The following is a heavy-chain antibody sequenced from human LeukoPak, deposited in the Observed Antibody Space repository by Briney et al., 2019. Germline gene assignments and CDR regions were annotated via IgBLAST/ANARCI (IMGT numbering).Heavy chain of an antibody. J-gene: IGHJ4*02. D-gene: IGHD2-2*01. CDR2: IYYSGST. CDR3: ARTHCSSTSCYSDD. V-gene: IGHV4-59*12. CDR1: GGSMSPYH. Sequence: PSETLSLTCTVSGGSMSPYHWGWIRQPPGKGLEWTGYIYYSGSTNYNPSLKSRVTISVDTSKNQFSLKLSSVTAADTAVYYCARTHCSSTSCYSDDWGQGTLVTVSS.